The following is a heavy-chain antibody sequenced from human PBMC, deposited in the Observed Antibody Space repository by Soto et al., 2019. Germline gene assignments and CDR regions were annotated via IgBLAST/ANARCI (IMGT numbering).Heavy chain of an antibody. CDR1: GFAFSTYA. Sequence: GGSLRLSCAASGFAFSTYAMTWVRQAPGKGLEWVSVISGSGGSSYYAASVKGRFTISRDNSKNTLFLQMNGLRAEDTAVYYCAKVTKRAAAGRYEYYKYGMDVWGQGTTVTVS. V-gene: IGHV3-23*01. CDR3: AKVTKRAAAGRYEYYKYGMDV. D-gene: IGHD6-13*01. CDR2: ISGSGGSS. J-gene: IGHJ6*02.